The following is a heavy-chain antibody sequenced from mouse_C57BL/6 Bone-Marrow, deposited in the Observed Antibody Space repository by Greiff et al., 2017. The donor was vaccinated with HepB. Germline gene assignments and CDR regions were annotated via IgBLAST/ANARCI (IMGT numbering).Heavy chain of an antibody. CDR2: IYPRSGNT. CDR1: GYTFTSYG. D-gene: IGHD1-3*01. CDR3: ARFKCPFAY. Sequence: QVQLQQSGAELARPGASVKLSCKASGYTFTSYGISWVKQRTGQGLEWIGEIYPRSGNTYYNEKLKGKATLTADKSSSTAYMELLSRTSEDAAVYFCARFKCPFAYWGQGTLVTVSA. J-gene: IGHJ3*01. V-gene: IGHV1-81*01.